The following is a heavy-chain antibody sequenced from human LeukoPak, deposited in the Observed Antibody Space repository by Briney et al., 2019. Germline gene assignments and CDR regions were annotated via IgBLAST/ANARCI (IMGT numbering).Heavy chain of an antibody. V-gene: IGHV1-18*01. CDR3: ARSGVTIFGVVIMPFDY. D-gene: IGHD3-3*01. CDR2: ISAYNGNT. Sequence: ASVKVSCKASGYTFTSYGISWVRQAPGQGLEWMGWISAYNGNTNYAQKLQGRVTMTTDTSTSTAYMELRSLGSDDTAVYYCARSGVTIFGVVIMPFDYWGQGTLVTVSS. J-gene: IGHJ4*02. CDR1: GYTFTSYG.